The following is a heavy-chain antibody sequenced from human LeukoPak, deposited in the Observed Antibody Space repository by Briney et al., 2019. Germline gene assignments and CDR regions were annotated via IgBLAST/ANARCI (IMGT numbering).Heavy chain of an antibody. D-gene: IGHD3-10*01. V-gene: IGHV4-34*01. CDR1: GGSFSGYF. Sequence: SEALSLTCAVYGGSFSGYFWTWFRHPPRKGLEWIGEINPSGTTKYHPSLKSRVTISGDTSKNQISLELGAVTAADTAVYYCATSKWFGIETEYWGQGTLVTVSS. CDR2: INPSGTT. CDR3: ATSKWFGIETEY. J-gene: IGHJ4*02.